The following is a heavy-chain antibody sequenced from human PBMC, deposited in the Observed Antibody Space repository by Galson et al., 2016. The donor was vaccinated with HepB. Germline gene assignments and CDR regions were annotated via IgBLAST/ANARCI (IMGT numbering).Heavy chain of an antibody. J-gene: IGHJ4*02. Sequence: LRLSCAASGFTFNDFAMGWVRQAPGKGLEWVSLIFGRGGGTYYRDSVKGRFTISRDNSKNTLYLQMSSLTAEDTALYYCAKYQGHPVTTYHFDYWGQGTLVTVSS. D-gene: IGHD2-2*01. CDR3: AKYQGHPVTTYHFDY. V-gene: IGHV3-23*01. CDR1: GFTFNDFA. CDR2: IFGRGGGT.